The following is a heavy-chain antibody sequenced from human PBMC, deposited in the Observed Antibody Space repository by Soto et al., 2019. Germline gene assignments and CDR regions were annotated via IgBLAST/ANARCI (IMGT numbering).Heavy chain of an antibody. CDR3: ISDTPQCSSTSCYYYYGVDV. V-gene: IGHV3-48*02. CDR1: GFTFSSYS. D-gene: IGHD2-2*01. Sequence: EVQLVESGGGLVQPGGSLRLSCAASGFTFSSYSMNWVRQAPGKGLEWVSYISSSSSTIYYADSVKGRFTISRDNAKNSLYLQMNSLRDEDTAVYYCISDTPQCSSTSCYYYYGVDVWGQGTTVTVSS. CDR2: ISSSSSTI. J-gene: IGHJ6*02.